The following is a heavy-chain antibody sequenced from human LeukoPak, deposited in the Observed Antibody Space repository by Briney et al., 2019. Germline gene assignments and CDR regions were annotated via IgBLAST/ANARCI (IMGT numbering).Heavy chain of an antibody. CDR3: ARPESGSSDAFDI. J-gene: IGHJ3*02. D-gene: IGHD3-22*01. Sequence: PSQTLSLTCTVSGGSTSSVDYYSSWIRQPPGKCLEWLVYICYSGSTYYNPSLKSRVTISVDTSKNPFSLKLTFLAAANPAVYYCARPESGSSDAFDIWGQGTMVTVSS. CDR1: GGSTSSVDYY. V-gene: IGHV4-30-4*08. CDR2: ICYSGST.